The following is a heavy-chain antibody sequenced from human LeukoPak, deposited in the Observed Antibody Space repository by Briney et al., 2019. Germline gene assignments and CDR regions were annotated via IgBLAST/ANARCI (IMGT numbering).Heavy chain of an antibody. CDR3: ASGRQRLANR. J-gene: IGHJ4*02. V-gene: IGHV3-7*01. Sequence: GGSLRLSCAASGFTFSSYWMSWVRQAPGKGLEWVANIKQDGSEKYYVDSVKGRFTISRDNAKNSLYLPMNSLRAEDTGVYYYASGRQRLANRGGQETLDTVSS. D-gene: IGHD6-25*01. CDR2: IKQDGSEK. CDR1: GFTFSSYW.